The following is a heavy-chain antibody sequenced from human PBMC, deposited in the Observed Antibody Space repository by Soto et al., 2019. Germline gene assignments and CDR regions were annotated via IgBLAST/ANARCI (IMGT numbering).Heavy chain of an antibody. CDR2: IYYSGST. D-gene: IGHD3-16*02. CDR3: ARDQRLYDYVWGSYRYSWFDP. V-gene: IGHV4-59*01. Sequence: PSETLSLTCTVSGGSISSYYWSWVRQPPGKGLEWIGYIYYSGSTNYNPSLKSRVTISVDTSKNQSSLKLSSVTAADTAVYYCARDQRLYDYVWGSYRYSWFDPWGQGTLVTVSS. CDR1: GGSISSYY. J-gene: IGHJ5*02.